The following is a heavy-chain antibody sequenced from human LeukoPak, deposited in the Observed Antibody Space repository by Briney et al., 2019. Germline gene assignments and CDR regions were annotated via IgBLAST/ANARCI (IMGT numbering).Heavy chain of an antibody. CDR2: TYSGGST. V-gene: IGHV3-66*01. CDR3: ARDLNL. Sequence: PGGSLRLSCAASGFTVSSNYMSWVRQAPGKGLEWVSVTYSGGSTYYVDSVTGRFTISSDNSKNTLYLQMNSLRAEDTAVYYCARDLNLWGQGTLVTVSS. J-gene: IGHJ5*02. CDR1: GFTVSSNY.